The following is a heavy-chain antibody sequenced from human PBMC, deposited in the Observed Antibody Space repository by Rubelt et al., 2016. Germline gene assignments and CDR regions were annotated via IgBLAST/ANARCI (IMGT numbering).Heavy chain of an antibody. CDR1: GYTFTSYG. J-gene: IGHJ2*01. CDR2: INAGNGNT. CDR3: ARSKDTAMVTDADWYFDL. V-gene: IGHV1-18*01. D-gene: IGHD5-18*01. Sequence: QVQLVQSGAEVKKPGASVKVSCKASGYTFTSYGISWVRQAPGQGLEWMGGINAGNGNTKYSQKFQGRVTITRDTSASTAYMELSSLRSEDTAVYYCARSKDTAMVTDADWYFDLWGRGTLVTVSS.